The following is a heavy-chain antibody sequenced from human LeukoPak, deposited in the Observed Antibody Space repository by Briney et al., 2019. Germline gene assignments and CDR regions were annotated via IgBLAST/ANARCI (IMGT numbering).Heavy chain of an antibody. D-gene: IGHD4-17*01. V-gene: IGHV4-4*07. Sequence: SETLSLTCTVSGGSTTNYYWSWIRQPAGKGLEWIGHIYSNGNTDHNPSLKGRVTMSVDTSKNQFSVRLNSVTAADTAVYYCARQNGDYSPYFDYWGQGILVIVSS. J-gene: IGHJ4*02. CDR3: ARQNGDYSPYFDY. CDR2: IYSNGNT. CDR1: GGSTTNYY.